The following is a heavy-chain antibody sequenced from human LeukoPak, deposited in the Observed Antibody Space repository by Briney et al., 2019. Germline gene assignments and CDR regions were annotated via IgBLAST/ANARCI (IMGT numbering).Heavy chain of an antibody. Sequence: SETLSLTCTVSGYSISSGYFWGWVRQPPGKGLEWIGTISHSGSTYYSPSLKSRLTISLDTSKNQFSLKLTSVTAADTAVYYCASLYSSSWYLGDYWGQGTPATVSS. CDR1: GYSISSGYF. D-gene: IGHD6-13*01. CDR2: ISHSGST. J-gene: IGHJ4*02. V-gene: IGHV4-38-2*02. CDR3: ASLYSSSWYLGDY.